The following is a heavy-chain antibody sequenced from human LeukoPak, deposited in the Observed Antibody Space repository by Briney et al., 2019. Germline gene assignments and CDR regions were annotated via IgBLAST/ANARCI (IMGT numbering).Heavy chain of an antibody. Sequence: GGSLRLSCGASGFTFSSYWMHWVRQAPGKGLVWVSRINSDGSSTSYADSMKGRFTISRDNAKNTLYLQMNSLRAEDTAVYYCARGWDGSGWYGWFDPWGQGTLVTVSS. V-gene: IGHV3-74*01. CDR2: INSDGSST. CDR3: ARGWDGSGWYGWFDP. CDR1: GFTFSSYW. J-gene: IGHJ5*02. D-gene: IGHD6-19*01.